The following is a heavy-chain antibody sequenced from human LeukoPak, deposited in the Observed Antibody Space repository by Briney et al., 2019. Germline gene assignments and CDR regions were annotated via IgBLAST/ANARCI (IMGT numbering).Heavy chain of an antibody. J-gene: IGHJ4*02. V-gene: IGHV4-39*01. Sequence: PSETLSLTCTVSGGSISSSSYYWGWIRQPPGKGLEWIGSIYYSGSTYYNPSLKSRVTISVDTSKNQFSLKLSSVTAADTAVYYCARPRRRDGGNHEIDYWGQGTLVTVSS. CDR3: ARPRRRDGGNHEIDY. CDR1: GGSISSSSYY. D-gene: IGHD4-23*01. CDR2: IYYSGST.